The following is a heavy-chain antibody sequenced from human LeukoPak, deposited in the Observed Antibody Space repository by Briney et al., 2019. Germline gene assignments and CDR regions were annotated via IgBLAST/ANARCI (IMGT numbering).Heavy chain of an antibody. D-gene: IGHD5-18*01. J-gene: IGHJ4*02. Sequence: PGGSLRLSCAASGFTFSSYAMSRVRQAPGKGLEWVSAITGSGDSAYSADSVKGRFTISRDNSKNTLYLQMNSLRAEDTAIYYCAKGLRGYSYDTFDYWGQGILVTVSS. CDR1: GFTFSSYA. CDR3: AKGLRGYSYDTFDY. CDR2: ITGSGDSA. V-gene: IGHV3-23*01.